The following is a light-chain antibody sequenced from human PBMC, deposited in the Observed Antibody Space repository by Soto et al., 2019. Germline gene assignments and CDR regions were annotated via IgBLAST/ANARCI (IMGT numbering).Light chain of an antibody. CDR3: QQSYSLPYT. V-gene: IGKV1-39*01. CDR1: QDIRSY. J-gene: IGKJ2*01. CDR2: AAS. Sequence: DIQMTQSPSCLSASVGDRVTITCQASQDIRSYLNWYQQKPGKAPNLLIYAASSLQSGVSSRFSGSGSGTDFTLTISSLQPEDSATYYCQQSYSLPYTFGQGTKVDIK.